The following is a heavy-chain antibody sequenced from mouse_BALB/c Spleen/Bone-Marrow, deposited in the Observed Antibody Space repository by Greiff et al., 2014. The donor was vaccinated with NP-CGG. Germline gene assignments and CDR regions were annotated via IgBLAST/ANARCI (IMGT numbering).Heavy chain of an antibody. J-gene: IGHJ4*01. D-gene: IGHD4-1*01. Sequence: EVQLQQSGAELVKPWASVKLSCTASGFNIKDTYMHWVKQRPEQGLEWIGRIDPANGNTKYDPKFQGKTTITADTSSNTAYLQLSSLTSEDTAVYYCARWEYYAMDYWGQGTSVTVSS. V-gene: IGHV14-3*02. CDR3: ARWEYYAMDY. CDR1: GFNIKDTY. CDR2: IDPANGNT.